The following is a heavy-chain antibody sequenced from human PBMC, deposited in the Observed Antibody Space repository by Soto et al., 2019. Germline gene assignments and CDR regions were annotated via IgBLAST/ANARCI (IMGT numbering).Heavy chain of an antibody. D-gene: IGHD2-2*02. V-gene: IGHV3-23*01. J-gene: IGHJ4*02. CDR1: GFTFSSYA. CDR3: AKDVGCSSTNCYTRSFDY. CDR2: IGGSGGST. Sequence: GGSLRLSCAASGFTFSSYAMTWVRQAPGKGLEWVSTIGGSGGSTYYADSVKGRCTISRDNSKNTLYLQMNSLRVEDSAVYYCAKDVGCSSTNCYTRSFDYWGQGTLVTVSS.